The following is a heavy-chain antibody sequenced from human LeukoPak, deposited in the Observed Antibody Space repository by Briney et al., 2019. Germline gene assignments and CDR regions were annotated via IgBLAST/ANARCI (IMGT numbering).Heavy chain of an antibody. CDR2: ISSSSSTT. V-gene: IGHV3-48*01. Sequence: GGSLRLSCAASGFTFSSYSMNWVRQAPGKGLEWVSYISSSSSTTYYADSVKGRFTISRDNAKNSLYLQMNSLRAEDTAVYYCARGYSSGWYDDAFDIWGQGTMVTVSS. J-gene: IGHJ3*02. D-gene: IGHD6-19*01. CDR3: ARGYSSGWYDDAFDI. CDR1: GFTFSSYS.